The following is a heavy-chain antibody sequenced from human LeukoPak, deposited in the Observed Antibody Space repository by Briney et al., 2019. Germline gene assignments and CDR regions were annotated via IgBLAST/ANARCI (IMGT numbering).Heavy chain of an antibody. CDR2: INSDGSTT. V-gene: IGHV3-74*01. J-gene: IGHJ4*02. CDR3: ARRSSGSPPYYFDY. CDR1: GFTFSSYA. D-gene: IGHD1-26*01. Sequence: GSLRLSCAASGFTFSSYAMSWVRQAPGKGLVWVSRINSDGSTTNYADYVKGRFTISRDNAKNTLYLQMNSLRAEDTAVYYCARRSSGSPPYYFDYWGQGTLVTVSS.